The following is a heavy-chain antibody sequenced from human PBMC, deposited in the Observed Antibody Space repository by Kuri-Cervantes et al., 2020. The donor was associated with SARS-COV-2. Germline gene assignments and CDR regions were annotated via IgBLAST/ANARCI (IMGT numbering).Heavy chain of an antibody. D-gene: IGHD2-2*01. V-gene: IGHV3-30-3*01. CDR3: ARGDCSTSCQKYYYYGMDV. CDR2: ISYVGSNK. CDR1: GFTFSSYA. J-gene: IGHJ6*02. Sequence: GGSLRLSCAASGFTFSSYAMHWVRQAPGKGLEWVAVISYVGSNKYYADSVKGRFTITRDNSKNTLYLQMNSLRAEDTAVYYCARGDCSTSCQKYYYYGMDVWGQGTTVTVSS.